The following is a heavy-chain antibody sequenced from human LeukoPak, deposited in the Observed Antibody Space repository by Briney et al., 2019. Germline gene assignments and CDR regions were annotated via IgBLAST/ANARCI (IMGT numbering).Heavy chain of an antibody. CDR3: AKDGNY. D-gene: IGHD1-26*01. V-gene: IGHV3-30*04. J-gene: IGHJ4*02. Sequence: GGSLRLSCAASGFTFSSYAMHWVRQAPGKGLEWVAVISYDGSNKYYADSVKGRFTISRDNSRNTLYLQMNSLRAEDTAVYYCAKDGNYWGQGTLVTVSS. CDR2: ISYDGSNK. CDR1: GFTFSSYA.